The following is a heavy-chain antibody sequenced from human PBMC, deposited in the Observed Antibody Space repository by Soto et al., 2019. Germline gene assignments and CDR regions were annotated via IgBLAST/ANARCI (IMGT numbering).Heavy chain of an antibody. CDR1: GFTFSSYA. Sequence: GESLKISCAASGFTFSSYAMSWVRQAPGKGLEWVSAISGSGGSTYYADSVKGRFTISRDNSKNTLYLQMNSLRAEDTAVYYCAKVSTIVVVPAALFDYWGQGTLVTVSS. CDR2: ISGSGGST. V-gene: IGHV3-23*01. J-gene: IGHJ4*02. CDR3: AKVSTIVVVPAALFDY. D-gene: IGHD2-2*01.